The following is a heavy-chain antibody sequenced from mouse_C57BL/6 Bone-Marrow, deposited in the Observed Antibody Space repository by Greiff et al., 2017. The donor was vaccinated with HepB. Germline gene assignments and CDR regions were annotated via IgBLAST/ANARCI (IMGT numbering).Heavy chain of an antibody. CDR1: GYTFTSYW. D-gene: IGHD5-1-1*01. J-gene: IGHJ4*01. Sequence: QVQLKQPGTELVKPGASVKLSCKASGYTFTSYWMHWVKQRPGQGLEWIGNINPSNGGTNYNEKFKSKATLTVDKSSSTAYMQLSSLTSEDSAVYYWARGTYTYLGAYYYAMDYWGQGTSVTVSS. CDR3: ARGTYTYLGAYYYAMDY. CDR2: INPSNGGT. V-gene: IGHV1-53*01.